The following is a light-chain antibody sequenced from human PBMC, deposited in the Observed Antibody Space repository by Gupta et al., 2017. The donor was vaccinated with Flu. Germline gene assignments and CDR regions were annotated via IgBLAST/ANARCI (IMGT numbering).Light chain of an antibody. V-gene: IGKV1-5*03. CDR1: QSISSW. J-gene: IGKJ1*01. CDR2: KAS. Sequence: GDRVTITCRASQSISSWLAWYQQKPGKAPNLLIYKASTLESGVPSRFSGSGSGTEFTLTISSLQPDDFATYFCQQYNSDSRTFGQGTKVEIK. CDR3: QQYNSDSRT.